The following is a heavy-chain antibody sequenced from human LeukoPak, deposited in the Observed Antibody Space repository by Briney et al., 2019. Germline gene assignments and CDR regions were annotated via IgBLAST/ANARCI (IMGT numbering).Heavy chain of an antibody. CDR2: IYHSGST. Sequence: TSETLSLTCAVSGYSISSGYYWGWIRQPPGKGLEWIGSIYHSGSTYYNPSLKSRVTISVDTSKNQFSLKLSSVTAADTAVYYCARLAPYDSSGYYYVADYFQHWGQGTLVTVSS. J-gene: IGHJ1*01. V-gene: IGHV4-38-2*01. D-gene: IGHD3-22*01. CDR3: ARLAPYDSSGYYYVADYFQH. CDR1: GYSISSGYY.